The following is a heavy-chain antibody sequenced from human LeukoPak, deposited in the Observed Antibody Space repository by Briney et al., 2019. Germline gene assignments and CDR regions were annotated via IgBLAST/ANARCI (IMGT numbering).Heavy chain of an antibody. J-gene: IGHJ5*02. Sequence: QPGGSLRLSCAASGFTFNNYAMSWVRQAPGKGLVWVSRINSDGYSTTYADSVKGRFTISRDNAKNTLYLQMNSLRADDTAVYYCARDYGAWGQGTLVTVSP. V-gene: IGHV3-74*01. CDR1: GFTFNNYA. D-gene: IGHD4/OR15-4a*01. CDR2: INSDGYST. CDR3: ARDYGA.